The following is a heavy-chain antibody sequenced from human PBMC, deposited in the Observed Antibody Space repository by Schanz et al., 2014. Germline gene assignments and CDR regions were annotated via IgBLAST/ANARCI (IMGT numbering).Heavy chain of an antibody. V-gene: IGHV3-48*04. CDR2: IGNGGVTI. CDR3: LAPDYGMDV. J-gene: IGHJ6*02. CDR1: GFNFNNFA. Sequence: EVHLLESGGGLVPPGGSLRLSCAASGFNFNNFAMTWVRQAPGKGLEWVSYIGNGGVTIYYADSVKGRFTISRDNAKNSLFLQMNSLRAEDTAVYYCLAPDYGMDVWGQGTTXTVSS.